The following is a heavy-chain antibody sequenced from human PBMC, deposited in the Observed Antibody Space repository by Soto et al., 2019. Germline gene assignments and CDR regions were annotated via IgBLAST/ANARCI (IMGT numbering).Heavy chain of an antibody. D-gene: IGHD1-1*01. V-gene: IGHV3-74*01. Sequence: EEQVVESGGGLVQPGGSLRLSCAASGFAFSSYWMHWVRQTPGKGPVWVSRIYNDGSRTAYADSVKGRFTISRDNAKNTMYLQMSSLTVEDTAVYYCARDLSGDTTPYFDLWGQGTLVTVSS. CDR2: IYNDGSRT. CDR3: ARDLSGDTTPYFDL. J-gene: IGHJ4*02. CDR1: GFAFSSYW.